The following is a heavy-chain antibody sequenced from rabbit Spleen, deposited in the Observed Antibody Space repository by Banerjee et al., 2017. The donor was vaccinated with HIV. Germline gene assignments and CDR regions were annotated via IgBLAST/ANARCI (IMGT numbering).Heavy chain of an antibody. CDR1: GVSFSRSSY. CDR2: MDTGSSGFT. Sequence: VESGGGLVKPGASLTLTCTASGVSFSRSSYMCWVRQAPGKGLEWIGCMDTGSSGFTYFATWAKGRFTCSKTSSTTVTLQMTRLTAADTATYFCARDTGSSFSSYGMDLWGPGTLVTVS. V-gene: IGHV1S40*01. J-gene: IGHJ6*01. D-gene: IGHD8-1*01. CDR3: ARDTGSSFSSYGMDL.